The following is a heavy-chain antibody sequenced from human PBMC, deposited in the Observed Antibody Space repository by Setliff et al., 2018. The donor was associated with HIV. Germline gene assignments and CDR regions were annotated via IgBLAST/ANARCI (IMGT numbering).Heavy chain of an antibody. V-gene: IGHV4-34*01. Sequence: PSETLSLTCAVYGGSFSGHYWSWIRQPPGKGLEWIGEINDFRSTNYNPSLKTRVTISVDTSKKQFSLRLSSVTAEDTAVYYCASRPDGVTGYNYFYRDVWGKGTTVTVSS. CDR3: ASRPDGVTGYNYFYRDV. D-gene: IGHD4-17*01. CDR2: INDFRST. CDR1: GGSFSGHY. J-gene: IGHJ6*03.